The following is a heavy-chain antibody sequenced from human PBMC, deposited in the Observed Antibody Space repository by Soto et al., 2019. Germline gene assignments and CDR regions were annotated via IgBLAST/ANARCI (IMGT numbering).Heavy chain of an antibody. J-gene: IGHJ4*02. CDR1: GDSISYISYY. CDR2: IHGNGGT. CDR3: ASRYGPSEFDH. Sequence: SETLSLTCSVSGDSISYISYYWGWIRQFPGEGLEWIGNIHGNGGTQYNPSPSSRVIISVDTSANQFSLRLTSVTAADTAVYYCASRYGPSEFDHWGQGSLVTVSS. V-gene: IGHV4-39*01. D-gene: IGHD3-9*01.